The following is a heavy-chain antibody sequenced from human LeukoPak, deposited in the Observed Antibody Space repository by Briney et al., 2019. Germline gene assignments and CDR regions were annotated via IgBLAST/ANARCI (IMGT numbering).Heavy chain of an antibody. D-gene: IGHD5-12*01. J-gene: IGHJ4*02. V-gene: IGHV3-23*01. CDR1: GFTFRKYW. CDR2: IRASGGST. CDR3: AKGPTDQDGYIHGYGADY. Sequence: GGSLRLSCTASGFTFRKYWLHWVRQAPGKGLEWVSHIRASGGSTYYADSVKGRFTISRDSSKNAVYLQMNSLRAEDTAVYYCAKGPTDQDGYIHGYGADYWGQGTLVTVSS.